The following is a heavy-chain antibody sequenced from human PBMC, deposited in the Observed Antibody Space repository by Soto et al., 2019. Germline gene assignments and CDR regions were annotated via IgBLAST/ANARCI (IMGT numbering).Heavy chain of an antibody. Sequence: EASVKVSCKASGYTFTSYGITWVRQAPGQGLEWMGWISAYNGNTNYAQKLQGRVTMTTATSTNTVFLELRSLKSDDTAIYYCARDRLRGYDSSGFYSWGQGTMVTVSS. CDR3: ARDRLRGYDSSGFYS. CDR1: GYTFTSYG. CDR2: ISAYNGNT. J-gene: IGHJ4*02. D-gene: IGHD3-22*01. V-gene: IGHV1-18*01.